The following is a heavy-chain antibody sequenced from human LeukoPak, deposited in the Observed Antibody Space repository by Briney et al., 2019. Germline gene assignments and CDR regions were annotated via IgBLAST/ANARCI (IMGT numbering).Heavy chain of an antibody. CDR1: GFTFSSYD. CDR3: ARRRYNWNGIDY. V-gene: IGHV3-7*01. Sequence: GGSLRLSCAASGFTFSSYDMNWVRQAPGQGLEWVANIKQDGSEKNYVDSVKGRFTISRDNAKKSLDLQMNSLRVEDTAVYYCARRRYNWNGIDYWGQGTLVTVSS. J-gene: IGHJ4*02. CDR2: IKQDGSEK. D-gene: IGHD1-1*01.